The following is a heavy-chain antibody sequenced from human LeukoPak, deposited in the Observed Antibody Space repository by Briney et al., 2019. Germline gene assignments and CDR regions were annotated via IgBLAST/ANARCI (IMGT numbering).Heavy chain of an antibody. J-gene: IGHJ4*02. CDR2: IIPIFGTA. CDR3: AREAQIQLWSNFDY. Sequence: ASVKVSCRASGGTFSSYAISWVRQAPGQGLEWMGRIIPIFGTANYAQKFQGRVTITTDESTSTAYMELSSLRSEDTAVYYCAREAQIQLWSNFDYWGQGTLVTVSS. V-gene: IGHV1-69*05. CDR1: GGTFSSYA. D-gene: IGHD5-18*01.